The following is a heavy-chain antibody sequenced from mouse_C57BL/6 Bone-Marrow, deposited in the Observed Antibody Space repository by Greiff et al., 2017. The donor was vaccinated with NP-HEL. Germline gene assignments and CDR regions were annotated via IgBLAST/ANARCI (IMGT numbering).Heavy chain of an antibody. D-gene: IGHD1-1*01. J-gene: IGHJ2*01. V-gene: IGHV14-4*01. Sequence: VQLQQSGAELVRPGASVKLSCTASGFNIKDDYMHWVKQRPEQGLEWIGWIDPENGDTEYASKFQGQATITADTSSNTAYLQLSSLTSEDTAVYYCTSYYYGSPFDYWGQGTTLTVSS. CDR3: TSYYYGSPFDY. CDR2: IDPENGDT. CDR1: GFNIKDDY.